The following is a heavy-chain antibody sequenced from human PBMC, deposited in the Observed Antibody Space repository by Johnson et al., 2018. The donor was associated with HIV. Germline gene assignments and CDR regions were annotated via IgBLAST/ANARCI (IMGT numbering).Heavy chain of an antibody. V-gene: IGHV3-23*04. D-gene: IGHD2-21*02. CDR2: ISGSGGST. CDR1: GFTFSSYA. Sequence: VQLVESGGGLVQPGGSLRLSCAASGFTFSSYAMSWVRQAPGKGLEWVSAISGSGGSTYYADSVKGRFTISRDNSKNTLYLQMNSLRTWDTAVYYCARGGGCGGDCYSGYDAFDIWGQGTMVTVSS. J-gene: IGHJ3*02. CDR3: ARGGGCGGDCYSGYDAFDI.